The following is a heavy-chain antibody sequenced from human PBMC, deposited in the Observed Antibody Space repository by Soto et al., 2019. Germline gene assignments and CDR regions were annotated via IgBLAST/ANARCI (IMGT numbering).Heavy chain of an antibody. CDR3: ARPGFYHAFDI. CDR2: INPSGGST. CDR1: GYTFTSYY. J-gene: IGHJ3*02. Sequence: ASVKVSCKASGYTFTSYYMHWVRQAPGQGLEWMGIINPSGGSTSYAQKFQGRVTITRDTSASTAYMELSSLRSEDTAVYYCARPGFYHAFDIWGQGTVVTVSS. V-gene: IGHV1-46*01.